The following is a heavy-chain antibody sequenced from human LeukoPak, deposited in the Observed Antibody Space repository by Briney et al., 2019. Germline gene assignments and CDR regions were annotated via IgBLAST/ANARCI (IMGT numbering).Heavy chain of an antibody. D-gene: IGHD3-3*01. CDR3: AALYYDFDSLLYLFDY. V-gene: IGHV4-61*02. J-gene: IGHJ4*02. Sequence: SETLSLTCTVSGGSISSGSYYWSWIRQPAGKGLEWIGRIYTSGSTNSNPALKSRVTISVDTSKNQCSLKLGSVTAADTAVYYCAALYYDFDSLLYLFDYWGQGTLVTVSS. CDR1: GGSISSGSYY. CDR2: IYTSGST.